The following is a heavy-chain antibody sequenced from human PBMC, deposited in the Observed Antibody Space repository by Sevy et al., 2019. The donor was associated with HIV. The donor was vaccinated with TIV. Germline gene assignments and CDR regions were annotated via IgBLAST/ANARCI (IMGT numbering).Heavy chain of an antibody. CDR1: GFTFSSFY. V-gene: IGHV3-7*01. Sequence: GGSLRLSCAASGFTFSSFYMTWVRQAPGKGLEWVATINQDANEKYYVDSVKGRFTISRDNAKNSLYLQMNSLRAEDTAVYYCARDRYCVDGSCYFDYWGQGTLVTVSS. D-gene: IGHD2-15*01. CDR3: ARDRYCVDGSCYFDY. CDR2: INQDANEK. J-gene: IGHJ4*02.